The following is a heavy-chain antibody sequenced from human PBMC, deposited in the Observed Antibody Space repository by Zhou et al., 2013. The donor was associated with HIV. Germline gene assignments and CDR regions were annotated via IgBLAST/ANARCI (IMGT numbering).Heavy chain of an antibody. J-gene: IGHJ3*02. CDR3: ASPDYDSSASYFAFDI. Sequence: VQLVQSGAEVKKPGSSVKVSCKASGGTFSNYAISWVRQAPGQGPEWMGGIIPIFGTANFAQKFQGRVTITTDESTTTAYMELSSLRSEDTAVYFCASPDYDSSASYFAFDIWGQGTMVTVSS. CDR2: IIPIFGTA. D-gene: IGHD3-22*01. V-gene: IGHV1-69*01. CDR1: GGTFSNYA.